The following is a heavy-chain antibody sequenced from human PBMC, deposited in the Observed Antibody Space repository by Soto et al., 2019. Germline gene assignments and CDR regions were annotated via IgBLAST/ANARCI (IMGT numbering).Heavy chain of an antibody. Sequence: QVQLVESGGGVVQPGRSLRLSCAASGFTFSSYGMHWVRQAPGKGLEWVAVIWYDGSNKYYADSVKGRFTISRDNSKNTLYLQMNSLRAEDTAVYYCARDQGYCSGGSCYSDAFDIRGQGTMVTVSS. CDR2: IWYDGSNK. J-gene: IGHJ3*02. V-gene: IGHV3-33*01. D-gene: IGHD2-15*01. CDR1: GFTFSSYG. CDR3: ARDQGYCSGGSCYSDAFDI.